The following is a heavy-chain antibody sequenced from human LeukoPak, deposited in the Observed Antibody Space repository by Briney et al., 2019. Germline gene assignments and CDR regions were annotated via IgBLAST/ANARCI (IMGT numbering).Heavy chain of an antibody. CDR1: GFTFSSYS. V-gene: IGHV3-48*01. J-gene: IGHJ4*02. CDR2: ISSSSSTI. D-gene: IGHD6-13*01. Sequence: GGSLRLSCAASGFTFSSYSMNWVRQAPGKGLEWVSYISSSSSTIYYADSVKGRFTISRDNAKNSLYLQMNSLRAEDTAVYYCASTSGHWYTAFLDYWGQGTLVTVSS. CDR3: ASTSGHWYTAFLDY.